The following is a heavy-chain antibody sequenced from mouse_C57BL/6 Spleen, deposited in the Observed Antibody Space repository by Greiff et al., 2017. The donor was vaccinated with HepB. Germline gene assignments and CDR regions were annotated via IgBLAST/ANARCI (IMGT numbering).Heavy chain of an antibody. CDR1: GFTFSDYG. Sequence: EVNLVESGGGLVKPGGSLKLSCAASGFTFSDYGMHWVRQAPEKGLEWVAYISSGSSTIYYADTVKGRFTISRDNAKNTLFLQMTSLRSEDTAMYYCAREITTASYWYFDVWGTGTTVTVSS. D-gene: IGHD1-2*01. J-gene: IGHJ1*03. V-gene: IGHV5-17*01. CDR2: ISSGSSTI. CDR3: AREITTASYWYFDV.